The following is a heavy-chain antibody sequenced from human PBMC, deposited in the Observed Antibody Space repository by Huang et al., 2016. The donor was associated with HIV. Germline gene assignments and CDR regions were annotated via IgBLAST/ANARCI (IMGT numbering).Heavy chain of an antibody. CDR3: ARHGRVAGHYYNNMDV. Sequence: LQLQESGPGLVKSSATLSLICTVSGGSIRSSSYYWGWIRQPPGKGPEWIGSIYYSGNTSYSPPLKSRVAISVDTSKNQFSLKVNSVTAAETAVYYCARHGRVAGHYYNNMDVWGRGTTVTVSS. CDR2: IYYSGNT. D-gene: IGHD6-19*01. V-gene: IGHV4-39*01. CDR1: GGSIRSSSYY. J-gene: IGHJ6*02.